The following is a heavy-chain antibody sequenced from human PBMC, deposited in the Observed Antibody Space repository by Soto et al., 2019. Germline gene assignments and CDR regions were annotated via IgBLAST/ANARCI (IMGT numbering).Heavy chain of an antibody. CDR1: GFSLSTRGVG. J-gene: IGHJ5*02. Sequence: QITLKESGPTLVKPTLTRTLTCTFSGFSLSTRGVGVGCIRQPPGKPLEWLALIYWYDDKRYSPYLKSRLTTTRDSWKTHVVIRMANMEHVDTAIYYCAHRHRPRLWFGGGEWFDPTGQGTLVTDSS. CDR2: IYWYDDK. V-gene: IGHV2-5*01. CDR3: AHRHRPRLWFGGGEWFDP. D-gene: IGHD3-10*01.